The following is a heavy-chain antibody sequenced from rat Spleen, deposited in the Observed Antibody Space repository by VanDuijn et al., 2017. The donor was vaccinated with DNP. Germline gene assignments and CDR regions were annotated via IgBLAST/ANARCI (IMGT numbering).Heavy chain of an antibody. D-gene: IGHD5-1*01. V-gene: IGHV3-3*01. CDR1: GYSITRNYR. CDR3: AIQLGVFDY. J-gene: IGHJ2*01. Sequence: EVQLQESGPGLVESSQSLSLTCSVTGYSITRNYRWNWIRKFPGNKLEWMGYINSADSTYYNPSLKRRISITRDTSKNQFLLQVNSVSSEDSGTYYCAIQLGVFDYWGQGVMVIVSS. CDR2: INSADST.